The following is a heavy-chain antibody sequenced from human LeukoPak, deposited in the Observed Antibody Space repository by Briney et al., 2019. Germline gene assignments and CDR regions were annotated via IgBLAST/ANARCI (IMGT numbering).Heavy chain of an antibody. CDR1: GFTFSRYS. D-gene: IGHD2-2*01. CDR2: IRYDGSNK. CDR3: AKIRVPAAFLEDYYYYMDV. V-gene: IGHV3-30*02. Sequence: GGSLRLSCAASGFTFSRYSMHWVRQAPGKRLEWVAFIRYDGSNKYYEDSVKGRFTISRDNSKKTLYLQMNSLRAEDTAVYYCAKIRVPAAFLEDYYYYMDVWGKGTTVTVSS. J-gene: IGHJ6*03.